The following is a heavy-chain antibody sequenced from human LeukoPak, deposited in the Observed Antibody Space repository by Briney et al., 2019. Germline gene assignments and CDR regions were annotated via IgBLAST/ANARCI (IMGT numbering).Heavy chain of an antibody. V-gene: IGHV1-69*04. J-gene: IGHJ4*02. CDR3: ASEWMRGTVPLDY. D-gene: IGHD4-17*01. CDR2: IIPILGIA. CDR1: GGTFSSYA. Sequence: VASVKVSCKASGGTFSSYAISWVRQAPGQGLEWMGRIIPILGIANYAQKFQGRVTITADKSTSTAYMELSSLRSEDTAVYYCASEWMRGTVPLDYWGQGTLVTVSS.